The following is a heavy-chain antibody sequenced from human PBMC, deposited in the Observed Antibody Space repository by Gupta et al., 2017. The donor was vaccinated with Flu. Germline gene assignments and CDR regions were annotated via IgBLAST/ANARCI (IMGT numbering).Heavy chain of an antibody. Sequence: QVQLVESGGGVVNPGRSLRLSCAASGFTFSSHGMQWVRQAPGKGLEWVAVIWYDGSNKYYADSVKGRFTISRDNSKNMLYLQMDSLRAEDTAVYYCARGVGANWGQGTLVTVSS. V-gene: IGHV3-33*01. CDR2: IWYDGSNK. CDR1: GFTFSSHG. CDR3: ARGVGAN. D-gene: IGHD1-26*01. J-gene: IGHJ4*02.